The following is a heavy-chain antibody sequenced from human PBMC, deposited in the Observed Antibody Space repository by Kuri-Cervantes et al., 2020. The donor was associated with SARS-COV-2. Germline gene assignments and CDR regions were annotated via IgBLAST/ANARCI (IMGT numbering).Heavy chain of an antibody. Sequence: SETLSLTCTVSGGSISSSSYYWGWIRQPPGKGLEWIGSIYYSGSTYYNPSLKSRVTISVDTSKNQFSLKLSSVTAADTAVYYCARVDGDYVDWYFDLWGLGTLVTVSS. J-gene: IGHJ2*01. D-gene: IGHD4-17*01. CDR3: ARVDGDYVDWYFDL. V-gene: IGHV4-39*07. CDR2: IYYSGST. CDR1: GGSISSSSYY.